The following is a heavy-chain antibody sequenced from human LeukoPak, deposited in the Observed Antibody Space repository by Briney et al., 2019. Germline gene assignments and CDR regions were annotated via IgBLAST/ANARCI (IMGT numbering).Heavy chain of an antibody. CDR3: AKSPRGYQLLFWFDP. V-gene: IGHV3-30*02. Sequence: GGSLRLSCAASGFTFSSYGMHWVRQAPGKGLEWVAFIRYDGSNKYYADSVKGRFTISRDNSKNTLYLQINSLRAEDTAVYYCAKSPRGYQLLFWFDPWGQGTLVTVSS. J-gene: IGHJ5*02. CDR2: IRYDGSNK. D-gene: IGHD2-2*01. CDR1: GFTFSSYG.